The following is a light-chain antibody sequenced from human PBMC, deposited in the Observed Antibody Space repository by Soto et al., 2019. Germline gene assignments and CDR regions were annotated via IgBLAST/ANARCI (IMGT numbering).Light chain of an antibody. V-gene: IGKV3-15*01. J-gene: IGKJ4*02. CDR3: QHYNSYSEA. CDR2: DTS. Sequence: ETVMTQSPGTLSVSLGERATLSCRASQSVSIHLAWYQQKPGQAPRLLIYDTSTRATGIPARFSGSGSGTEFTLTISSLQPDDFATYYCQHYNSYSEAFGGGTKVDIK. CDR1: QSVSIH.